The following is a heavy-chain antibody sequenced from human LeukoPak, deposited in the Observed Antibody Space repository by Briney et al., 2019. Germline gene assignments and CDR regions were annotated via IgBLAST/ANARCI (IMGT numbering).Heavy chain of an antibody. Sequence: SQTLSLTCAISGDSVSSNSAAWNWTRQSPSRGLKWLERTYYRSKWYNDYAVSVKSRITINPDTSKNQFSLQLNSVTPEDTAVYYCARESVILATMSDAFDIWGQGTMVTVSS. J-gene: IGHJ3*02. CDR3: ARESVILATMSDAFDI. D-gene: IGHD5-24*01. V-gene: IGHV6-1*01. CDR2: TYYRSKWYN. CDR1: GDSVSSNSAA.